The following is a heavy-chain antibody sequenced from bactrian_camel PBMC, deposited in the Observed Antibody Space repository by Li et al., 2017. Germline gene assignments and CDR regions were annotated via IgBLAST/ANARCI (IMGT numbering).Heavy chain of an antibody. D-gene: IGHD2*01. CDR1: DLTFSFYY. J-gene: IGHJ4*01. CDR3: VVLGIRGYEYKW. Sequence: QVQLVESGGGSVQAGGSLKLNCIASDLTFSFYYVAWFRQVPGKEREGVAVVSPDGSARYADSEKGRFTISRDDARQTVSLQMNSLKTEDTAMYYCVVLGIRGYEYKWWGQGTQVTVS. CDR2: VSPDGSA. V-gene: IGHV3S53*01.